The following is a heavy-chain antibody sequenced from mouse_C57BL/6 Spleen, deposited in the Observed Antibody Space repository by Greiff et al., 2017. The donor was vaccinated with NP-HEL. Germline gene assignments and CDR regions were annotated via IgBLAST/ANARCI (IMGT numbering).Heavy chain of an antibody. CDR2: INPGSGGT. CDR3: AVDRIGYYAAWFAY. J-gene: IGHJ3*01. Sequence: VQLQQSGAELVRPGTSVKVSCKASGYAFTNYLIEWVKQRPGQGLEWIGVINPGSGGTNYNEKFKGKATLTADKSSSTAYMQLSSQTSEDSAVYFCAVDRIGYYAAWFAYWGQGTLVTVSA. CDR1: GYAFTNYL. D-gene: IGHD2-3*01. V-gene: IGHV1-54*01.